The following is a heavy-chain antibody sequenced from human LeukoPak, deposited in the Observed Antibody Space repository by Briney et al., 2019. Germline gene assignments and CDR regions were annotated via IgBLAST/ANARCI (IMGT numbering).Heavy chain of an antibody. Sequence: ASVKVSCKASGYTFSSYGISWVRQAPGQGLEWMGWIRVYNGNTNYAQKFQGRVTMTTDTSTSIAYMELRSLRSDDTAVYYCARDLYDSSGYFDYWGQGTLVTVSS. D-gene: IGHD3-22*01. CDR3: ARDLYDSSGYFDY. J-gene: IGHJ4*02. V-gene: IGHV1-18*01. CDR1: GYTFSSYG. CDR2: IRVYNGNT.